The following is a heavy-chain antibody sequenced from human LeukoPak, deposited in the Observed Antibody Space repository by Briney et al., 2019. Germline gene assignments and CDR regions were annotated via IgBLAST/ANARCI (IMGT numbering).Heavy chain of an antibody. CDR1: GYTFTGYY. J-gene: IGHJ4*02. V-gene: IGHV1-2*02. CDR3: ARDRSYYDILTGFPDF. D-gene: IGHD3-9*01. Sequence: ASVKVSCKACGYTFTGYYMQWVRQAPGQGLEWMGWINPNSGGTNYAQKFQGRVTMTRDTSISTAYMELSRLRSDDTAVYYCARDRSYYDILTGFPDFWGQGTLVTVSS. CDR2: INPNSGGT.